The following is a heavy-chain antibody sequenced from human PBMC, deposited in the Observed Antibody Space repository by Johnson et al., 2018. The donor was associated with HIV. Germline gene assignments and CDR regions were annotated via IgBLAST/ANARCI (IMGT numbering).Heavy chain of an antibody. Sequence: VQLVESGGGLIQPGGSLRLSCAASGFTVSSNYMSWVRQAPGKGLEWVSVIYSGGSTYYADSVKGRFTITRDNSKNTLYLQMNSLKTEDTAVYYCTTLRLLDIWGQGTMVTVSS. CDR2: IYSGGST. V-gene: IGHV3-53*01. CDR3: TTLRLLDI. J-gene: IGHJ3*02. CDR1: GFTVSSNY. D-gene: IGHD6-25*01.